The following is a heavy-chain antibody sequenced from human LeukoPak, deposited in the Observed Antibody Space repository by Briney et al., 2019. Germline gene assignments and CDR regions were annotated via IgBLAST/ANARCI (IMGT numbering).Heavy chain of an antibody. V-gene: IGHV1-46*01. D-gene: IGHD6-13*01. CDR3: ARPLAVSSSWYYFDY. CDR1: GYTFTSYY. Sequence: ASVKVSCKASGYTFTSYYMHWVRQAPGQGLEWMGIINPSGGSTSYAQKFQGRVTMTRDTSTSTVYMELSGLRSEDTAVYYCARPLAVSSSWYYFDYWGQGTLVTVSS. CDR2: INPSGGST. J-gene: IGHJ4*02.